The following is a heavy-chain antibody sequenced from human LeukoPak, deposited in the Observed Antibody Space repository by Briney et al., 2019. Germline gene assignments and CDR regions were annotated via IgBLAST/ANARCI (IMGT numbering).Heavy chain of an antibody. V-gene: IGHV1-2*02. Sequence: ASVKVSCKASGYTFTGYYMHWVRQAPGQGLEWMGWINPNSGGTNYAQKFQGRVTMTRDTSISTTYMELSRLRSDDTAVYYCTGALYWSPFDYWGQGTLVTVSS. CDR1: GYTFTGYY. J-gene: IGHJ4*02. CDR2: INPNSGGT. CDR3: TGALYWSPFDY. D-gene: IGHD2-15*01.